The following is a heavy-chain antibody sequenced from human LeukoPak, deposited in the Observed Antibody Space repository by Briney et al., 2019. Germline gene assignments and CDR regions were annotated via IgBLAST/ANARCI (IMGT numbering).Heavy chain of an antibody. CDR3: ARMSYYDSSGDNWFDP. Sequence: GPVKVSCKASGYTFTSYDINWVRQATGQGLEWMGWMNPNSGNTGYAQKFQGRVTMTRDTSISTAYMELSSLRSEDTAVYYCARMSYYDSSGDNWFDPWGQGTLVTVSS. CDR1: GYTFTSYD. CDR2: MNPNSGNT. J-gene: IGHJ5*02. D-gene: IGHD3-22*01. V-gene: IGHV1-8*01.